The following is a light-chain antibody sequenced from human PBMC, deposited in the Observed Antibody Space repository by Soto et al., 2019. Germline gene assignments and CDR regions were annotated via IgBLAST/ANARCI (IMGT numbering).Light chain of an antibody. CDR3: HQRQSWPRT. Sequence: EIVLTQSPATLSSLPGDRVTLSCRASQAVNTRLAWYQHKPGQAPRLLIYLTSNRAAGIPARFSGSGSETDFTLTISDVEPEDFAVYYCHQRQSWPRTFGQGTKVDSK. CDR1: QAVNTR. V-gene: IGKV3-11*01. CDR2: LTS. J-gene: IGKJ1*01.